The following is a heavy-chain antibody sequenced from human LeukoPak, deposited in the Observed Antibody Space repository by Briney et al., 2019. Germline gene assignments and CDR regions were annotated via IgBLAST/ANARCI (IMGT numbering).Heavy chain of an antibody. D-gene: IGHD2-21*02. Sequence: AASVKVSCKASGGTFSSNAISWVRQAPGQGLEWMGWISAYNGNTNYAQKLQGRVTMTTDTSTSTAYMELRSLRSDDTAVYYCARVTGRLDYWGQGTLVTVSS. CDR3: ARVTGRLDY. CDR2: ISAYNGNT. V-gene: IGHV1-18*01. J-gene: IGHJ4*02. CDR1: GGTFSSNA.